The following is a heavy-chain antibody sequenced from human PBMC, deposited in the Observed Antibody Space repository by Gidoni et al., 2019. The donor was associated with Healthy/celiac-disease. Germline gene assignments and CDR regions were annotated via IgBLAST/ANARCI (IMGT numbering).Heavy chain of an antibody. V-gene: IGHV4-39*01. CDR2: IYYSGST. Sequence: QLQLPASGPGLVKPSETLSRTCTLPGRSISSSSYYWGRIRQPPGKGLEWIVSIYYSGSTYYNPSLKSRVTISVDTSKNQFSLKLSSVTAADTAVYYCARSGRFMDFWTGRYYYGMDVWGQGTTVTVSS. D-gene: IGHD3-3*01. CDR3: ARSGRFMDFWTGRYYYGMDV. CDR1: GRSISSSSYY. J-gene: IGHJ6*02.